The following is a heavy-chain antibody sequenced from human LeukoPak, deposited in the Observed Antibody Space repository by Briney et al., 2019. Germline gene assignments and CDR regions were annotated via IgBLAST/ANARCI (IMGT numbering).Heavy chain of an antibody. CDR1: GFTFSNYA. V-gene: IGHV3-23*01. D-gene: IGHD2-8*02. J-gene: IGHJ4*02. CDR2: TVGGRPDT. Sequence: GGSLRLSCAASGFTFSNYAMSWVRQTPGKGLEWVAATVGGRPDTYHAESVKGRFTASRDDSRDTLFLQMNRLSVDDTAIYYCTKAPLRSCSGAFCYPFDYWGQGTLVTVSS. CDR3: TKAPLRSCSGAFCYPFDY.